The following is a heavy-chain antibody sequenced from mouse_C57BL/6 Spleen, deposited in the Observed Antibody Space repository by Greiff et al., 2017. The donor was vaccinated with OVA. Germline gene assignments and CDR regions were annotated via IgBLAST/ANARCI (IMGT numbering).Heavy chain of an antibody. Sequence: EVQLVESGPELVKPGASVKIPCKASGYTFTDYNMDWVKQSHGKSLEWIGDINPNNGGTIYNQKFKGKATLTVDKSSSTAYVELRSLTSEDTAVYYCAITTVVERGAMDYWGQGTSVTVSS. D-gene: IGHD1-1*01. CDR2: INPNNGGT. CDR1: GYTFTDYN. CDR3: AITTVVERGAMDY. V-gene: IGHV1-18*01. J-gene: IGHJ4*01.